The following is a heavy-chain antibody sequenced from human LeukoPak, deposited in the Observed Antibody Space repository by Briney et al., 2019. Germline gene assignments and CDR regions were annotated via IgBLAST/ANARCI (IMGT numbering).Heavy chain of an antibody. J-gene: IGHJ4*02. CDR1: GFTFSSYA. D-gene: IGHD2-21*01. CDR3: ARVAGAGYWGRQNYFDY. CDR2: IKQDGSEK. Sequence: GGSLRLSCAASGFTFSSYAMSWVRQAPGKGLEWVANIKQDGSEKYYVDSVKGRFTISRDNAKNSLYLQMNSLRAEDTAVYYCARVAGAGYWGRQNYFDYWGQGTLVTVSS. V-gene: IGHV3-7*01.